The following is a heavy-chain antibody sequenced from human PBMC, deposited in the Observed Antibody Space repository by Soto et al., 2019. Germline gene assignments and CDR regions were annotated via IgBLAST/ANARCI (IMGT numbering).Heavy chain of an antibody. CDR3: ARDDSGAFDI. CDR1: GFTFSSNA. J-gene: IGHJ3*02. Sequence: GGSLRLSCAASGFTFSSNAMSWVRQAPGKGLEWVAVIGGGGSSTYYADSVKGRFTISRDNSKNTLYLQMNSLRAEDTAVYYCARDDSGAFDIWGQGTMVTVS. CDR2: IGGGGSST. D-gene: IGHD6-25*01. V-gene: IGHV3-23*01.